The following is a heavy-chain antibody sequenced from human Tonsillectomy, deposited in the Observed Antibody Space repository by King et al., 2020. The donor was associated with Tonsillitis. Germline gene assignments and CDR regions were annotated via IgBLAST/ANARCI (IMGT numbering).Heavy chain of an antibody. J-gene: IGHJ6*02. V-gene: IGHV1-46*01. CDR3: ARQQWLVSRYYYYGMDV. Sequence: VQLVESGAEVKKPGASVKVSCKASGYTFTSYYMHWVRQAPGQGLEWMGIINPSGGSTSYAQKFQGRVTMTRDTSTSTVYMELSSLRSEDTAVYYCARQQWLVSRYYYYGMDVWGQGTTVTVSS. CDR2: INPSGGST. CDR1: GYTFTSYY. D-gene: IGHD6-19*01.